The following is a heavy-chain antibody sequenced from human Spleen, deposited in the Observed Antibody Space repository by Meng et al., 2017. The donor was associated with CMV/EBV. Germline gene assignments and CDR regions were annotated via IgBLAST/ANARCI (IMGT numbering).Heavy chain of an antibody. CDR1: GYTFTGYY. V-gene: IGHV1-2*02. Sequence: ASVKVSCKASGYTFTGYYMPWVRQAPGQGLEWMGWINPDSGGTNYAQKFRGRVTMTRDTSINTAYMELTRLRADDTAVYYWARESGSYDCRFWCQGTLVTVSS. J-gene: IGHJ4*02. D-gene: IGHD1-26*01. CDR2: INPDSGGT. CDR3: ARESGSYDCRF.